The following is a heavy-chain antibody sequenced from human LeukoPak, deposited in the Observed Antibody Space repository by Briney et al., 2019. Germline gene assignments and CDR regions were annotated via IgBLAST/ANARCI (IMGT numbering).Heavy chain of an antibody. CDR2: INPSGGST. Sequence: ASVKVSCKASGYTFTSYYMHWVRQAPGQGLEWMGIINPSGGSTSYAQKLQGRVTMTRDTSTSTVYMELSSLRSEDTAVYYCARTRSSRLITIFGVVSARYGMDVWGQGTTVTVSS. D-gene: IGHD3-3*01. V-gene: IGHV1-46*01. CDR3: ARTRSSRLITIFGVVSARYGMDV. J-gene: IGHJ6*02. CDR1: GYTFTSYY.